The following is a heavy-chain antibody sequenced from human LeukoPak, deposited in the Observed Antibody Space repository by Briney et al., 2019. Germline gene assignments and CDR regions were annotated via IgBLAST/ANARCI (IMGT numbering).Heavy chain of an antibody. V-gene: IGHV3-74*01. J-gene: IGHJ3*02. CDR2: PNSDGSNI. Sequence: PGGSLRLSCAASGFTFSNYWMHWLRQAPGKGLVWVSRPNSDGSNITYADSVKGRFTISRDNAKNTLYLQMNSLRAEDTAMYFCARRSIDYAFDIWGQGTMVTVTP. CDR1: GFTFSNYW. CDR3: ARRSIDYAFDI. D-gene: IGHD2/OR15-2a*01.